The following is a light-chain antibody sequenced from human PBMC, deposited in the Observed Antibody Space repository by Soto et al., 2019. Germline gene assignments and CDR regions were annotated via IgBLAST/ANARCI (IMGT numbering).Light chain of an antibody. CDR1: ESLLHSNGNNY. J-gene: IGKJ5*01. CDR2: FGS. CDR3: MQALQSLT. Sequence: DIVMTQSPLSLPVTPGEPPSSSSRSNESLLHSNGNNYLDWYVQKPGQSPQLLIYFGSNRAPGVPDRFSGSGSGTDFTLKINRVEAEDVGTYYCMQALQSLTFGQGTRLEIK. V-gene: IGKV2-28*01.